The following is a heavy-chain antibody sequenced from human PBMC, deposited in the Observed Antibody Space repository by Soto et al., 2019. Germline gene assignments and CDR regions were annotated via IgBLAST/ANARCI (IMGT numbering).Heavy chain of an antibody. CDR3: ARDRGDTAMVTFNF. Sequence: VQLVQSGAEVKKPGASVKVSCKASGYSFTSFGITWVRQAPGQGLEWMGWISAYNGNTNYAQNLQGRVIMTTDRSTNTVYMELRSLTSDDTAVYYCARDRGDTAMVTFNFWGQGTLVIVSS. CDR2: ISAYNGNT. CDR1: GYSFTSFG. D-gene: IGHD5-18*01. V-gene: IGHV1-18*04. J-gene: IGHJ4*02.